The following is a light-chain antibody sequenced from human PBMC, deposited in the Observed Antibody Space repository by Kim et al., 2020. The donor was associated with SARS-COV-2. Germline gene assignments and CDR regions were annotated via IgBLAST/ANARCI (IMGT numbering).Light chain of an antibody. CDR2: TTS. J-gene: IGKJ2*01. V-gene: IGKV1-39*01. CDR3: QQSYSSLYT. CDR1: QSISSY. Sequence: SASVGDRVTITCRASQSISSYLNWYQQKPGKAPKRLIYTTSTLMTGVPSRFSGSGSGTDFTLTISSLQREDSATYYCQQSYSSLYTVGQGTKLEI.